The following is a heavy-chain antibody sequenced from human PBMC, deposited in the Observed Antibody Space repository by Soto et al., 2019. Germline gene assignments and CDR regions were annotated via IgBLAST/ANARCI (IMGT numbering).Heavy chain of an antibody. D-gene: IGHD2-15*01. Sequence: ASVKVSCKVSGYTLTELSMHWVRQAPGKGLEWMGGFDPEDGETIYAQKFQGRVTMTEDTSTDTAYMELSSLRSEDTAVYYCATDFLGYCSGGSCYRVKNWFDPWGQGTLVTVSS. CDR1: GYTLTELS. CDR2: FDPEDGET. CDR3: ATDFLGYCSGGSCYRVKNWFDP. V-gene: IGHV1-24*01. J-gene: IGHJ5*02.